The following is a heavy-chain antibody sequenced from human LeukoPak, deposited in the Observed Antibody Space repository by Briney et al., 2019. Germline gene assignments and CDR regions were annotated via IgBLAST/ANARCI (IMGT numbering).Heavy chain of an antibody. CDR1: GFTVSSNY. J-gene: IGHJ4*02. D-gene: IGHD3-10*02. CDR2: IYSGGST. CDR3: AKGQVIPITMLDY. V-gene: IGHV3-53*05. Sequence: GGSLRLSCAASGFTVSSNYMSWVRQAPGKGLEWVSVIYSGGSTYYADSVKGRFTISRDNAKNSLYLQMNSLRGEDTALYYCAKGQVIPITMLDYWGQGTLVTVSS.